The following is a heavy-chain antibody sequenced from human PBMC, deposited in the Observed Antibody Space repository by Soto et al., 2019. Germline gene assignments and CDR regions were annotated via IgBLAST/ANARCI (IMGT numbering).Heavy chain of an antibody. V-gene: IGHV3-23*01. D-gene: IGHD6-19*01. CDR2: ISGSGGST. CDR3: AKEPCHSSGWNRALDY. J-gene: IGHJ4*02. CDR1: GFTFSSDA. Sequence: PGGSLRLSCAASGFTFSSDAMSWVRQAPGKGLEWVSAISGSGGSTYYADSVKGRFTISRDNSKNTLYLQMNSLRAEDTAVYYCAKEPCHSSGWNRALDYWGQGTLVTVSS.